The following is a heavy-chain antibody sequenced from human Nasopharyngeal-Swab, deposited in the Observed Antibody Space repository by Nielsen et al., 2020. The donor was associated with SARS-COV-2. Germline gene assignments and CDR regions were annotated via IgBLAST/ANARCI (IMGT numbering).Heavy chain of an antibody. J-gene: IGHJ6*02. V-gene: IGHV3-23*01. CDR3: AKATGGGDYYPPWYYFGMDV. CDR2: VRGSGVTT. Sequence: GESLKISCAASGFTFSDFAMTWVRQAPGKGLELVSTVRGSGVTTYYADSVKGRFTISRDNSQNTLFLQMKSLRVEDTAVYYCAKATGGGDYYPPWYYFGMDVWGQGTTVTVSS. CDR1: GFTFSDFA. D-gene: IGHD4-17*01.